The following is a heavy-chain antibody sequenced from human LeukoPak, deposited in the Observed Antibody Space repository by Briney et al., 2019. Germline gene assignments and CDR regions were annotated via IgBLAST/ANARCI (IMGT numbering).Heavy chain of an antibody. D-gene: IGHD6-13*01. CDR1: GFTFSSYT. V-gene: IGHV3-23*01. CDR3: AKSFGPVIAAAGTGAD. Sequence: PGGSLRLSCEASGFTFSSYTMNWVRQAPGKGLEWVSVISGSGVNTYYADSVTGRFTISRDNSKNTLYLQMNSLRAEDTAVYYCAKSFGPVIAAAGTGADWGQGILVTVSS. J-gene: IGHJ4*02. CDR2: ISGSGVNT.